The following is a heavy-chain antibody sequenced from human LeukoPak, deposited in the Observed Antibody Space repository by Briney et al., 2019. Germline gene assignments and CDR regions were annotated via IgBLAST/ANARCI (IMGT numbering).Heavy chain of an antibody. V-gene: IGHV3-48*01. D-gene: IGHD6-13*01. CDR1: GFIFSSYS. CDR2: ITSTDSST. J-gene: IGHJ4*02. CDR3: ARDESYSSDY. Sequence: GGSLRLSCAASGFIFSSYSMNWVRQAPGKGLEWVSYITSTDSSTHFADSVKGRFTISRDNAKNSLYLQMNSLRAEDTAVYFCARDESYSSDYWGQGTLVTVSS.